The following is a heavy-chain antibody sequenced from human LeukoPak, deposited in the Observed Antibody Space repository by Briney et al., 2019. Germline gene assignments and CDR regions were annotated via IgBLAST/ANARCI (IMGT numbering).Heavy chain of an antibody. CDR3: ARARIGWYLGQFDY. CDR1: RFTFSSYA. CDR2: ISYDGSNK. D-gene: IGHD6-19*01. Sequence: GGALRLSSVVYRFTFSSYAMEWIREAPGKGMERVAVISYDGSNKYYADSVKGRFTISRDNSENTLYLQMNSLRAEDTAVYYCARARIGWYLGQFDYWGQGTLVTVSS. J-gene: IGHJ4*02. V-gene: IGHV3-30*04.